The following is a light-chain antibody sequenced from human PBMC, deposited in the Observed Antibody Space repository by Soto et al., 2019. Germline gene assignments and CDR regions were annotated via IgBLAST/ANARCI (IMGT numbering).Light chain of an antibody. V-gene: IGLV2-14*03. CDR1: SSDVGGYNY. CDR3: SSYTSSSNDLL. J-gene: IGLJ2*01. Sequence: QSALTQPASVSGSPGQSITISCTGASSDVGGYNYVSWYQQHPGKPPKLMIYDVINRPSGVSDRFSGSKSGNTASLTISGLVAEVEADYYCSSYTSSSNDLLFGGGTQLTVL. CDR2: DVI.